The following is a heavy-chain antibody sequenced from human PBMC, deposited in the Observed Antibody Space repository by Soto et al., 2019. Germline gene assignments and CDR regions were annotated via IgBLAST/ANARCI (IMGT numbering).Heavy chain of an antibody. J-gene: IGHJ3*02. CDR2: INPNSGGT. D-gene: IGHD5-18*01. Sequence: ASVKVSCKASGYTFTGYYMHWVRQAPGQGLEWMGWINPNSGGTNYAQKFQGWVTMTRDTSISTAYMELSRLRSDDTAVYYCARVRGYSYGHDAFDTWGQGTMVTVSS. CDR3: ARVRGYSYGHDAFDT. V-gene: IGHV1-2*04. CDR1: GYTFTGYY.